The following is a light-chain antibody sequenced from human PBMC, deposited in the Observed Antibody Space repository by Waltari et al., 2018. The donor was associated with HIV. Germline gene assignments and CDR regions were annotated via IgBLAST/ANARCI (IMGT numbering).Light chain of an antibody. CDR2: WTS. V-gene: IGKV4-1*01. CDR1: QSVLSSSKNKNC. J-gene: IGKJ4*01. CDR3: QQYYLTPLT. Sequence: DIVMTQSPDSLAWSLGERATINCKSSQSVLSSSKNKNCLAWYQQKPGQPPKLLIYWTSTRESGVPDRFSGSGSGTDFTLTISSLQAEDVAVYYCQQYYLTPLTFGGGTKVVIK.